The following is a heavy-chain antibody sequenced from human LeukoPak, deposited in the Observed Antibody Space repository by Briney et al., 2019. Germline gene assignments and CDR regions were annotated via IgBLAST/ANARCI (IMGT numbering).Heavy chain of an antibody. D-gene: IGHD3-10*01. CDR1: GFIFSSYA. J-gene: IGHJ6*03. CDR2: ISSNGGST. Sequence: GGSLRLCCAASGFIFSSYAMHWVRQAPGKGLEYVSAISSNGGSTYYANSVKGRFTISRDNSKNTLYLQMGSLRAEDMAVYYCARDSGEVYYYYYMDVWGKGTTVTVSS. V-gene: IGHV3-64*01. CDR3: ARDSGEVYYYYYMDV.